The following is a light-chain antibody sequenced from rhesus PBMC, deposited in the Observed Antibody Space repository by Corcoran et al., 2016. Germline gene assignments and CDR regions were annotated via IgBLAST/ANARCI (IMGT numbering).Light chain of an antibody. CDR1: QSISSW. Sequence: DIQMTQSPSSLSASVGDTVTITCRASQSISSWLAWYQQKPGKAPNLLIYKASSLQSGVPSRFSGSGSGTDFTLTIRSLQSEDFATYYCQQYSSSPLTFGGGTKLELK. V-gene: IGKV1-22*01. CDR3: QQYSSSPLT. CDR2: KAS. J-gene: IGKJ4*01.